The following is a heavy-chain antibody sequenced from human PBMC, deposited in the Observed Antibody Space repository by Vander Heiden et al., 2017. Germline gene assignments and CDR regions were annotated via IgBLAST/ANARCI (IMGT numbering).Heavy chain of an antibody. J-gene: IGHJ4*02. CDR3: ARQNWDYGDRFDY. V-gene: IGHV3-23*01. CDR2: IRGVDATA. Sequence: EVQLLESGGGLVQPGVSLRLSCAASGLTFTDYAISWVRQAPGKGLEWVSTIRGVDATAHYADSLKGRFTISRDNSKNTLYLQMNSLRAVDTAVYYCARQNWDYGDRFDYWGQGALVTVSS. D-gene: IGHD4-17*01. CDR1: GLTFTDYA.